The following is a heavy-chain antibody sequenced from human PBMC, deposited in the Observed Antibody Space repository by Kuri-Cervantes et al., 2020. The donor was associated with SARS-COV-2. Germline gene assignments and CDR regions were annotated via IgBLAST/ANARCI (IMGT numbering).Heavy chain of an antibody. CDR1: GFTVSNNY. CDR3: AKAENLWFGELPRIYGMDV. CDR2: IYSGGST. D-gene: IGHD3-10*01. Sequence: GESLKISCAVSGFTVSNNYMSWVRQAPGKGLEWVSVIYSGGSTHYADSVKGRFTISRDDSKNTVFLQMNSLRAEDTAVYYCAKAENLWFGELPRIYGMDVWGQGTTVTVSS. V-gene: IGHV3-53*01. J-gene: IGHJ6*02.